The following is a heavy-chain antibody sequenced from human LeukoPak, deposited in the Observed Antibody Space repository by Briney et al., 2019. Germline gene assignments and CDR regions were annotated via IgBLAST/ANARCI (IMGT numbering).Heavy chain of an antibody. D-gene: IGHD3-16*01. V-gene: IGHV3-30-3*01. Sequence: GGSLRLSCAASGFTFSSYAMHWVRQAPGKGLEWVAVISYDGSNKYYADSVKGRFTISRDNSKNTLYLQMNSLRAEDTAVYYCARGLRGSYAYFDYWGQGTLVTVSS. CDR3: ARGLRGSYAYFDY. J-gene: IGHJ4*02. CDR2: ISYDGSNK. CDR1: GFTFSSYA.